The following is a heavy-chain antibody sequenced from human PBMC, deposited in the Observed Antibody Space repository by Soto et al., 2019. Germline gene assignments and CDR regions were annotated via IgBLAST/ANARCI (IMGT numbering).Heavy chain of an antibody. Sequence: QITLKESGPTLVKPTQTLTLTCTFSGFSLSTSGVGVGWIRQPPGKALEWLTLIYWDDDKRYSPSLKSRLTITTDTSKNQVVLTLSNMDPVDTATYYCVHSGHRSAGDCHNYFDYWGQGTLVTVSS. CDR2: IYWDDDK. D-gene: IGHD2-21*02. V-gene: IGHV2-5*02. CDR3: VHSGHRSAGDCHNYFDY. J-gene: IGHJ4*02. CDR1: GFSLSTSGVG.